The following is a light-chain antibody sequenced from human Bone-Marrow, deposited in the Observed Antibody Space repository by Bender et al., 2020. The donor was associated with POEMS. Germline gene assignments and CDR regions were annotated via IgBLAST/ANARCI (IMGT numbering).Light chain of an antibody. J-gene: IGLJ2*01. CDR3: CSYASTSTFII. CDR1: SSDVGSDNL. Sequence: QSALTQPRSVSGSPGQSVTISCTGTSSDVGSDNLVSWYQQCPGKAPKLILYEVSERPSGVSHRFSASKSANTASLTISGLQAEDEADYYCCSYASTSTFIIFGGGTKLTVL. CDR2: EVS. V-gene: IGLV2-23*02.